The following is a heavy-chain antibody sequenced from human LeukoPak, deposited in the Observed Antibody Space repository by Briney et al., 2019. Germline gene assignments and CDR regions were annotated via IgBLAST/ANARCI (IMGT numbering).Heavy chain of an antibody. D-gene: IGHD3-10*01. Sequence: PSETLSLTCAVYGGSFSGYFWTWIRQPPGKGLEWIGEINHSGRTNYNPSLKSRVTISVDTSKNQFSLRLSSVTAADTAVYYCARGHASGTYTYFYDHWGQGTLVTVSS. CDR2: INHSGRT. J-gene: IGHJ4*02. CDR1: GGSFSGYF. CDR3: ARGHASGTYTYFYDH. V-gene: IGHV4-34*01.